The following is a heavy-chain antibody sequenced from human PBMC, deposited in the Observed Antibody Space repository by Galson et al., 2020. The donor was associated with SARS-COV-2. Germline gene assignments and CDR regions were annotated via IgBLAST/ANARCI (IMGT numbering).Heavy chain of an antibody. CDR2: ISAYNGNT. V-gene: IGHV1-18*01. Sequence: ASVKVYCKASGYTFTSYGISWVRQAPGQGLDWMGWISAYNGNTNYAQKLQGRVTMTTDTSTSTAYMELRSLRSDDTAVYYCARDTLEGYYYDSSGYYPLFDYWGQGTLVTVSS. CDR1: GYTFTSYG. CDR3: ARDTLEGYYYDSSGYYPLFDY. J-gene: IGHJ4*02. D-gene: IGHD3-22*01.